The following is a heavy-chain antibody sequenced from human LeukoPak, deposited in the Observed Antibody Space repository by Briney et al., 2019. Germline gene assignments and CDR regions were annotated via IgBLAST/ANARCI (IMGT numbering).Heavy chain of an antibody. D-gene: IGHD1-26*01. CDR3: ARMPIVGATTFDY. V-gene: IGHV4-38-2*01. CDR1: GYSISSGYY. J-gene: IGHJ4*02. Sequence: SETLSLTCDVSGYSISSGYYWGWIRQPPGKGLEWIGSIYHTGSTYYNPSLKSRVTISVDTSKNQFSLKVTSVTAADTAVYYCARMPIVGATTFDYWGQGTLVTVSS. CDR2: IYHTGST.